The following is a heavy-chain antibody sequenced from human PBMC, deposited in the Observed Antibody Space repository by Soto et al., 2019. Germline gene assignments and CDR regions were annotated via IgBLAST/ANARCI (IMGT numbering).Heavy chain of an antibody. Sequence: EVQLVESGGGLVQPGGSLRLSCAASGFSFRNFEMNWVRQAPGKGLEWVSYIDATGNIIYYADSVKGRFTISRDNSKNSLFLQMNSLRAEDTAVYYCARGLLDGSGWYIYFHHWGQGTLVTVSS. V-gene: IGHV3-48*03. D-gene: IGHD6-19*01. J-gene: IGHJ1*01. CDR1: GFSFRNFE. CDR2: IDATGNII. CDR3: ARGLLDGSGWYIYFHH.